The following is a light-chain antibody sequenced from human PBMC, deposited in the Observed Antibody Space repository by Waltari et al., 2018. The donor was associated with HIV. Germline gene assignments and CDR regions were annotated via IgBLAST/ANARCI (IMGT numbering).Light chain of an antibody. J-gene: IGLJ2*01. Sequence: QSVLTQPPSASGTPGQRVTISCSGRNSNIGSNSVNWYQQVPGTAPKLLIYSNKQRPSWVPDRFSGSKSGNSASLAISGLRSEDEADYYCAAWDDSRNGEVIFGGGTKLTVL. V-gene: IGLV1-44*01. CDR3: AAWDDSRNGEVI. CDR2: SNK. CDR1: NSNIGSNS.